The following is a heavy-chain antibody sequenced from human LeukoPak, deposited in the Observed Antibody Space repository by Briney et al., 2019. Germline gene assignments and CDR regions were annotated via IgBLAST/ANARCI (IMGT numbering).Heavy chain of an antibody. Sequence: ASVKVSCKASGYTFTSYYMHWVRQAPGQGLEWMGIINPSGGSTSYAQKFQGRVTMTRDMSTSTAYMELSRLRSDDTAVYYCARAVTDYDILTGYSTQRAYFDYWGQGTLVTVSS. CDR1: GYTFTSYY. CDR3: ARAVTDYDILTGYSTQRAYFDY. V-gene: IGHV1-46*01. CDR2: INPSGGST. D-gene: IGHD3-9*01. J-gene: IGHJ4*02.